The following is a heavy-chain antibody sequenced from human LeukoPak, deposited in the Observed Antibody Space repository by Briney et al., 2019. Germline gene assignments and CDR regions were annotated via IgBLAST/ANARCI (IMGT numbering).Heavy chain of an antibody. CDR2: IKQDGSEK. CDR3: ARSPYTSGWYGVGY. Sequence: PGGSLRLSCAASGFTFSSYWMSWVRQAPGKGLEWVANIKQDGSEKYYVDSVKGRFTTSRDNAKNSLYLQLNSLRAEDTAVYYCARSPYTSGWYGVGYWGQGTLVTVSS. J-gene: IGHJ4*02. V-gene: IGHV3-7*01. D-gene: IGHD6-19*01. CDR1: GFTFSSYW.